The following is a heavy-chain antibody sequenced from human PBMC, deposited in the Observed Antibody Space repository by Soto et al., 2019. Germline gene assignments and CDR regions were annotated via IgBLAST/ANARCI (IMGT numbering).Heavy chain of an antibody. J-gene: IGHJ6*03. CDR2: ISAYNGNT. CDR1: GYTFTSYG. Sequence: QVQLVQSGAEVKKPGASVKVSCKASGYTFTSYGINWVRQAPGQGLEWMGWISAYNGNTNYAQKLQGRVTLTTETSESTDYMELRSLRTDDTAVYYSARVGNVGYYYYYMDVWGKRTTVTVSS. D-gene: IGHD2-15*01. CDR3: ARVGNVGYYYYYMDV. V-gene: IGHV1-18*01.